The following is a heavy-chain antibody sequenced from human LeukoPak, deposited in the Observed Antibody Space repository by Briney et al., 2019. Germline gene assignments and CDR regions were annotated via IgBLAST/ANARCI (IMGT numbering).Heavy chain of an antibody. CDR3: VKEEGSINCIGDSCPGAFDI. D-gene: IGHD2-15*01. J-gene: IGHJ3*02. V-gene: IGHV3-20*04. Sequence: PGGSLRLSCAASGFTFDDYGMSWVRQAPGKGLEWVSGINWNGGSTGYADSVKGRFTISRDNAKNSLYLQMNSLRAEDTAVYYCVKEEGSINCIGDSCPGAFDIWGQGTMVIVSS. CDR1: GFTFDDYG. CDR2: INWNGGST.